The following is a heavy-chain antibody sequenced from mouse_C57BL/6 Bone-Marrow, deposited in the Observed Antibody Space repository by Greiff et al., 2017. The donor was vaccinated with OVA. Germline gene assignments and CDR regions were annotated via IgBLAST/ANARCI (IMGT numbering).Heavy chain of an antibody. CDR1: VYTFTSYW. CDR3: ARGRDITTDY. V-gene: IGHV1-64*01. J-gene: IGHJ4*01. CDR2: IHPNSGST. Sequence: QVQLKQPGAELVKPGASVKLSCKASVYTFTSYWMHWVKQRPGQGLEWIGMIHPNSGSTNYNEKFKSKATLTVDKSSSTAYMQLSSLTSEDSAVYYCARGRDITTDYWGQGTSVTVSS. D-gene: IGHD1-1*01.